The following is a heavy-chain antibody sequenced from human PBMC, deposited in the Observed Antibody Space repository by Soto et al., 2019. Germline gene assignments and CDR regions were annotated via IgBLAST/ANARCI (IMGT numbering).Heavy chain of an antibody. J-gene: IGHJ3*02. D-gene: IGHD3-9*01. V-gene: IGHV3-48*01. CDR2: ISSSSSTI. CDR3: ASAGGYFDWVAAFDI. CDR1: GFTFSSYS. Sequence: EVQLVESGGGLVQPGGSLRLSCAASGFTFSSYSMNWVRQAPGKGLEWVSYISSSSSTIYYADSVKGRFTISRDNAKNSLYLQMNSLRAEDTAVYYCASAGGYFDWVAAFDIWGQATMVTVSS.